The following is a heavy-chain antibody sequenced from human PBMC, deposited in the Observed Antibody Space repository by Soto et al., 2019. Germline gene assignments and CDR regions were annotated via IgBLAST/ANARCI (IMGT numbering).Heavy chain of an antibody. CDR1: GYSFTSYW. D-gene: IGHD3-22*01. J-gene: IGHJ3*02. CDR2: IYPGDSDT. Sequence: GESLKISCKGSGYSFTSYWIGWVRQMPGKGLEWMGIIYPGDSDTRYSPSFQGQVTISADKSISTAYLQWSSLKASDTAMYYCARQKDFYYDSSGYGASGIWGQGTMVTVSS. CDR3: ARQKDFYYDSSGYGASGI. V-gene: IGHV5-51*01.